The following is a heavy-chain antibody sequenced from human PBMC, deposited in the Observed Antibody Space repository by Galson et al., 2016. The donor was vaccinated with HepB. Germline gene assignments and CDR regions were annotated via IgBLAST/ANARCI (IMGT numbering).Heavy chain of an antibody. CDR3: AKDRITVAGSFDY. J-gene: IGHJ4*02. V-gene: IGHV3-7*03. CDR1: GFTFSTYY. D-gene: IGHD6-19*01. Sequence: SLRLSCAASGFTFSTYYMMWVRQAPGKGLEWVAIIKQDGSERYYVDSVKGRFTISRDNSKNTLYLQMNSLRAEDTAVYYCAKDRITVAGSFDYWGQGTLVTVSS. CDR2: IKQDGSER.